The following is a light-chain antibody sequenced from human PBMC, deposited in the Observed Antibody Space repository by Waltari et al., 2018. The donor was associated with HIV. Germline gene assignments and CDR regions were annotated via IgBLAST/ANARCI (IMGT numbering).Light chain of an antibody. J-gene: IGLJ3*02. V-gene: IGLV3-25*03. Sequence: SYELTQPPSVSVSPGQTARIPCSGDSLPKTFTYWYQQRPGQAPVLVMFRANERPSGIPERFSGSTSGTTVTLTISGVQAEDEADYYCQSTDSGDTFAWLFGGGTKLTVL. CDR2: RAN. CDR3: QSTDSGDTFAWL. CDR1: SLPKTF.